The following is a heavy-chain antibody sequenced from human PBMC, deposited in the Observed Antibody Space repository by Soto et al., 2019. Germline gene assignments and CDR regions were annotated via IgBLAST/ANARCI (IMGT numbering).Heavy chain of an antibody. D-gene: IGHD6-19*01. CDR2: VNPTGGGT. J-gene: IGHJ3*02. Sequence: QVQLMQSGAEVKKPGASVKVSCNTSGDTFTSYYFHWVRQAPGLRLEWMGTVNPTGGGTFYAQRFRGRVTMTSDTSTSTVYIELSSLSSEDTAIYYCARGRKLAVAGKLSIFDIWGQGTLVTVAS. V-gene: IGHV1-46*01. CDR1: GDTFTSYY. CDR3: ARGRKLAVAGKLSIFDI.